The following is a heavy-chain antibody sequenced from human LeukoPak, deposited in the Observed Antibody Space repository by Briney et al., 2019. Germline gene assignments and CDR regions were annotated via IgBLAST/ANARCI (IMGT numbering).Heavy chain of an antibody. V-gene: IGHV4-34*01. Sequence: SETLSLTCAVYGGSFGGYYWSWIRQPPGKGLEWIGEINHSGSTNYNPSLKSRVTISVDTSKNQFSLKLSSVTAADTAVYYCARTREDIVGATTEFDYWGQGTLVTVSS. CDR1: GGSFGGYY. CDR2: INHSGST. CDR3: ARTREDIVGATTEFDY. J-gene: IGHJ4*02. D-gene: IGHD1-26*01.